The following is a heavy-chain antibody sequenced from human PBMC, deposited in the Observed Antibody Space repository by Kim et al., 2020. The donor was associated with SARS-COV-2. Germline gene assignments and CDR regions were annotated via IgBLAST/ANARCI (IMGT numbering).Heavy chain of an antibody. V-gene: IGHV3-33*06. J-gene: IGHJ4*02. CDR2: IWYDGSNK. CDR1: GFTFSSYG. CDR3: AKAWNTGWHEGFDY. Sequence: GGSLRLSCAASGFTFSSYGMHWVRQAPGKGLEWVAVIWYDGSNKYYADSVKGRFTISRDNSKDTLYLQMNSLRAEDTAVYYCAKAWNTGWHEGFDYWGQGTLVTVSS. D-gene: IGHD6-19*01.